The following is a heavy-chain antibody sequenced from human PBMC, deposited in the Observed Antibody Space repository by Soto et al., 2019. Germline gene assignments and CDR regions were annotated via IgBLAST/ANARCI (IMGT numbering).Heavy chain of an antibody. V-gene: IGHV3-48*04. CDR1: GFTFSGYN. CDR2: ISSSSSTI. Sequence: GGSLILSCAASGFTFSGYNMNWVRQAPGKGLEWVSYISSSSSTIDYADSVKGRFTISRDNAMNSLDLQMNSLRVEDTAVYYCVRNRGWYNLDHWGQGALVTVSS. CDR3: VRNRGWYNLDH. D-gene: IGHD6-19*01. J-gene: IGHJ4*02.